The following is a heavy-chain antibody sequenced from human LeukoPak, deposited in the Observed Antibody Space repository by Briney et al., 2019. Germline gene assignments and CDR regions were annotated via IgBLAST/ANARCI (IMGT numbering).Heavy chain of an antibody. V-gene: IGHV3-43*02. CDR2: ISGDGGST. CDR1: GFTFDDYA. Sequence: GGSLRLSCAASGFTFDDYAMHWVCQAPGKGLEWVSLISGDGGSTYYADSVKGRFTISRDNSKNSLYLQMNSLRTEDTALYYCAKDGFVVATIREAPYYYYGMDVWGQGTTVTVSS. D-gene: IGHD5-12*01. J-gene: IGHJ6*02. CDR3: AKDGFVVATIREAPYYYYGMDV.